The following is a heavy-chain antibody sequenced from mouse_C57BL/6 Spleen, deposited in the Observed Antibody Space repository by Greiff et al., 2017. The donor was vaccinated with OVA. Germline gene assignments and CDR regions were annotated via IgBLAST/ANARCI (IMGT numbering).Heavy chain of an antibody. D-gene: IGHD2-5*01. J-gene: IGHJ3*01. CDR1: GYTFTSYW. CDR3: ATPYYSNPGLAY. CDR2: IHPNSGST. Sequence: VQLQQPGAELVKPGASVKLSCKASGYTFTSYWMHWVKQRPGQGLEWIGMIHPNSGSTNYNEKFKSKATLTVDKSSSTAYMQLSNLTSEDSAVYYCATPYYSNPGLAYWGQGTLVTVSA. V-gene: IGHV1-64*01.